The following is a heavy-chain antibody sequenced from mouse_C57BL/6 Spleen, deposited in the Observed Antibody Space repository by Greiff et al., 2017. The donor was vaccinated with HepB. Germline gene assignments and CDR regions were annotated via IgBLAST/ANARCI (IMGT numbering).Heavy chain of an antibody. CDR1: GYTFTSYW. D-gene: IGHD2-2*01. V-gene: IGHV1-50*01. CDR3: ARGLRRDYAMDY. Sequence: QVQLQQPGAELVKPGASVKLSCKASGYTFTSYWMQWVKQRPGQGLEWIGEIDPSDSYTNYKQKFKGKATLTVDTSSSTAYMQLSSLTSEDSAVYYCARGLRRDYAMDYWGQGTSVTVSS. J-gene: IGHJ4*01. CDR2: IDPSDSYT.